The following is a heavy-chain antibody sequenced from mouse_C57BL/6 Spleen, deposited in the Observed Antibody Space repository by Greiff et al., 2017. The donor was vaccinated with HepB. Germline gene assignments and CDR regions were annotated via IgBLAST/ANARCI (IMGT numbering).Heavy chain of an antibody. CDR2: IYPRDGST. CDR3: AREGGYYVRDFDV. CDR1: GYTFTSYE. V-gene: IGHV1-85*01. D-gene: IGHD2-3*01. Sequence: QVQLQQSGPELVKPGASVKLSCKASGYTFTSYEINWVKQRPGQGLEWIGWIYPRDGSTKYNEKFKGKATLTVDTSSSTAYMELHSLTSEDSAVYFCAREGGYYVRDFDVWGTGTTVTVSS. J-gene: IGHJ1*03.